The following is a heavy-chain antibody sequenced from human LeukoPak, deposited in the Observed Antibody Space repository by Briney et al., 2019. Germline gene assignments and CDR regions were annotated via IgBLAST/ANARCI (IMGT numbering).Heavy chain of an antibody. J-gene: IGHJ4*02. V-gene: IGHV4-30-4*08. Sequence: SETLSLTCTVSGGSISSGDYYWSWIRQPPGKGLEWIGYIYYSGSTYYNPSLKSRVTVSVDTSKNQFSLKLSSVTAADTAVYYCARGGAQSGIAAAGPPIDYWGQGTLVTVSS. CDR3: ARGGAQSGIAAAGPPIDY. CDR1: GGSISSGDYY. D-gene: IGHD6-13*01. CDR2: IYYSGST.